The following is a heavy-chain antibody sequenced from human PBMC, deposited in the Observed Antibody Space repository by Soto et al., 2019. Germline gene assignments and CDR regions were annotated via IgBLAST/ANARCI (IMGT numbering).Heavy chain of an antibody. V-gene: IGHV6-1*01. CDR3: AGTTSLQWYYMDV. D-gene: IGHD1-7*01. CDR2: TYYRSRWYN. CDR1: GDSVSSNSAA. J-gene: IGHJ6*03. Sequence: QVQLQQSGPGLVKPSQTLSLTCAISGDSVSSNSAAWNWIRRSPSGGLEWLRRTYYRSRWYNDYAVSVRSRITITPDTSKNQFSLHLNSVTPEDPAVYYFAGTTSLQWYYMDVWGKGTTVIFSS.